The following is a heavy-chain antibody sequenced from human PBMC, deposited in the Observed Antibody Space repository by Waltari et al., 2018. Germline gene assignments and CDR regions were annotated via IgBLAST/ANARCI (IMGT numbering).Heavy chain of an antibody. Sequence: QVQLVQSGAEVKKPGASVKVSCKASGYTFTGYYMHWVRQAPGQGLEWMGRIIPIFGTANYAQKFQGRVTITADKSTSTAYMELSSLRSEDTAVYYCAVLSASEGYWGQGTLVTVSS. J-gene: IGHJ4*02. V-gene: IGHV1-69*06. CDR3: AVLSASEGY. CDR2: IIPIFGTA. D-gene: IGHD2-2*01. CDR1: GYTFTGYY.